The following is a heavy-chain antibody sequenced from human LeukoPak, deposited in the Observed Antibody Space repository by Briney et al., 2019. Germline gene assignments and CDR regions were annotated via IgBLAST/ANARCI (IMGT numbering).Heavy chain of an antibody. CDR2: INPNSGGT. J-gene: IGHJ4*02. CDR3: ARSYYDSSGYLPL. CDR1: GYTFTGYY. V-gene: IGHV1-2*02. D-gene: IGHD3-22*01. Sequence: ASMKVSCKASGYTFTGYYIHWVRQAPGQGLEWMGWINPNSGGTNYAQKFQGRVTMTRDTSISTVYMELSRLRSDDTAVYYCARSYYDSSGYLPLWGQGTLVTISS.